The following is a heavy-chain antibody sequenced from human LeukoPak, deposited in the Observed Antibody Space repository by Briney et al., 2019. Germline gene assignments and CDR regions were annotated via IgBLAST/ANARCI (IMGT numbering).Heavy chain of an antibody. CDR2: INWNGGST. V-gene: IGHV3-20*04. J-gene: IGHJ4*02. CDR3: ARGARGVSGYYFDF. CDR1: GFTFDDYG. Sequence: PGGSLRLSCAASGFTFDDYGMRWLRQAPGKGLEWVSGINWNGGSTGYADSVKGRFTISRDNAKNSLYLQMNSLRAEDTALYYCARGARGVSGYYFDFWGQGTLVTVSS. D-gene: IGHD3-10*01.